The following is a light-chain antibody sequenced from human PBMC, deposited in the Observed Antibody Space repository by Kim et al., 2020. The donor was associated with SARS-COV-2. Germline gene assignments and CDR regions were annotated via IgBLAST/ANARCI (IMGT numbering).Light chain of an antibody. J-gene: IGLJ2*01. V-gene: IGLV6-57*03. CDR2: EDN. CDR1: SGSIASNY. Sequence: KTVTISCTRSSGSIASNYVQWYQQSPGSAPTTVIYEDNQRPSGVPDRFSGSIDSSSNSASLSISGLKTEDEADYYCQSYDSSNQGVFGGGTQLTVL. CDR3: QSYDSSNQGV.